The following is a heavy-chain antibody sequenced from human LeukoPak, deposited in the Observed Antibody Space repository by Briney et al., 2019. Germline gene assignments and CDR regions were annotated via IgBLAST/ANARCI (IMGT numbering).Heavy chain of an antibody. Sequence: ASVKVSCKASGYTFTSYYMHWVRQAPGQGLEWMGIINPSGGSTSYAQKFQGRVTMTRDMSTSTVYMELSSLRSEDTAVYYCARDFPDDDCFWSGYQSHYFDYWAREPWSPSPQ. CDR3: ARDFPDDDCFWSGYQSHYFDY. CDR1: GYTFTSYY. J-gene: IGHJ4*02. CDR2: INPSGGST. D-gene: IGHD3-3*01. V-gene: IGHV1-46*01.